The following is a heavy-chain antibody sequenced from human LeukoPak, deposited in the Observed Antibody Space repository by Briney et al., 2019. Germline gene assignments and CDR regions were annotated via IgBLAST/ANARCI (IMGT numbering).Heavy chain of an antibody. Sequence: SETLSLTCTVSGASMSKHYWSWIRQPPGKGLEWIGYIYDSETTNYNPSLKSRVTMSVDTSKNQFFLNLSSVTAADTALYYCASRPSGSTWYGVFDYWSRGTLVTVSS. CDR3: ASRPSGSTWYGVFDY. D-gene: IGHD6-13*01. CDR1: GASMSKHY. J-gene: IGHJ4*02. V-gene: IGHV4-59*11. CDR2: IYDSETT.